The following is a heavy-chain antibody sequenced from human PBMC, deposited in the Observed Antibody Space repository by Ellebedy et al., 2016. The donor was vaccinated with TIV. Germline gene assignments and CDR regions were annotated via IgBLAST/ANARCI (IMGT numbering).Heavy chain of an antibody. CDR2: ISASGSDT. D-gene: IGHD3-16*01. V-gene: IGHV3-23*01. CDR3: SRGGYGHGFDI. J-gene: IGHJ3*02. CDR1: GFAFHKFA. Sequence: GGSLRLXCAASGFAFHKFAMAWVRQAPGKGLEWVSFISASGSDTDYADSVKGRFTVSRDNAKNTLYVQMNSLRAEDTAVYYCSRGGYGHGFDIWGQGTMVTVSS.